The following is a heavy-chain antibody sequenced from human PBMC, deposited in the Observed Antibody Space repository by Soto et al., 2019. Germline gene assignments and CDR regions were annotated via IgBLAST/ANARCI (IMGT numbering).Heavy chain of an antibody. CDR3: ARDGYYDSSGFYWYFDL. V-gene: IGHV1-46*01. D-gene: IGHD3-22*01. Sequence: QVQLVQSGAEVKKPGASVKVSCKASGYTFTSYYMHWVRQAPGQGLEWMGIINPSGGSTSYAQKFQGRVTMTRDTSTSTVYMELSSLRSEDTAVYYCARDGYYDSSGFYWYFDLWGRGTLVTVSS. J-gene: IGHJ2*01. CDR1: GYTFTSYY. CDR2: INPSGGST.